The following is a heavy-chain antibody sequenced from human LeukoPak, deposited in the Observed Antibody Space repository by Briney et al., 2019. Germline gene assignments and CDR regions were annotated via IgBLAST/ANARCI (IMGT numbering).Heavy chain of an antibody. J-gene: IGHJ4*02. CDR2: ISAYNGNT. CDR1: GYTFTSYG. V-gene: IGHV1-18*01. Sequence: GASVKVSRMASGYTFTSYGISWVRQAPGQGIEWMGWISAYNGNTNYAQKVQGRVTMTADTSTSTAYMELRSLRSDDTAIYYCAREIFDYWGQGTLVTVSS. CDR3: AREIFDY.